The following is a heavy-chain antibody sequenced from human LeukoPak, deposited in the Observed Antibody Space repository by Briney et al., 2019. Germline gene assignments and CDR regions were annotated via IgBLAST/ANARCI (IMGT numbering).Heavy chain of an antibody. Sequence: PGGSLRLSCAASGFTFSSYSMNWVRQAPGKGLEWVSYISSSSSTIYYADSVKGRFTISRDNAKNSLYLHMNSLKDEDTAVYYCARGALDFDYWDQGTLVTVSS. CDR1: GFTFSSYS. V-gene: IGHV3-48*02. CDR3: ARGALDFDY. CDR2: ISSSSSTI. J-gene: IGHJ4*02.